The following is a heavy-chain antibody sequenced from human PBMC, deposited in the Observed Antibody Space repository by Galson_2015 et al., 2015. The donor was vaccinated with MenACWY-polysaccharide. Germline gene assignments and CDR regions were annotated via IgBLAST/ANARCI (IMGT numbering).Heavy chain of an antibody. V-gene: IGHV1-69*04. Sequence: SVKVSCKASGGTFSTYAFYWVRQAPGQGLEWMGRIIPFVAETNYAQKFQGRVTVTADTSASTAYMELTNLRSEDTAVYYCARVDCSGNSCYFAYWGQGTLVIVSS. CDR3: ARVDCSGNSCYFAY. D-gene: IGHD2-15*01. J-gene: IGHJ4*02. CDR1: GGTFSTYA. CDR2: IIPFVAET.